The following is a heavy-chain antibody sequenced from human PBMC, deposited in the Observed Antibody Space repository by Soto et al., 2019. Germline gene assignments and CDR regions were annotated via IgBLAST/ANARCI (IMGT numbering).Heavy chain of an antibody. CDR3: AKDLEERYYGSGSYSHYYYMDV. CDR1: GFTFDDYA. Sequence: GGSLRLSCAASGFTFDDYAMHLVRQAPGKGLEWVSGISWNSGSIGYADSVKGRFTISRDNAKNSLYLQMNSLRAEDTALYYCAKDLEERYYGSGSYSHYYYMDVWGKGTTVTVSS. V-gene: IGHV3-9*01. CDR2: ISWNSGSI. D-gene: IGHD3-10*01. J-gene: IGHJ6*03.